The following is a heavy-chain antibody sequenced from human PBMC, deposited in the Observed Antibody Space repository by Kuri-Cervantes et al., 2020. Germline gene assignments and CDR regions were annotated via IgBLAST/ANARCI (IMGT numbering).Heavy chain of an antibody. CDR2: ISGSGGST. CDR3: ARGRFLEWLPNY. CDR1: GFTFSSYA. V-gene: IGHV3-23*01. Sequence: GGSLRLSCAASGFTFSSYAMTWVRQAPGKGLEWVSAISGSGGSTYYADSVKGRFTISRDNSKNTLYLQMNSLRAEDTAVYYCARGRFLEWLPNYWGQGTLVTVSS. D-gene: IGHD3-3*01. J-gene: IGHJ4*02.